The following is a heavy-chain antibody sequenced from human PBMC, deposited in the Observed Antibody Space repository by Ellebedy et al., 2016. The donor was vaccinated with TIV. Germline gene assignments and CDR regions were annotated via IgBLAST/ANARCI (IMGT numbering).Heavy chain of an antibody. CDR3: ARRAYSSGWYFDY. V-gene: IGHV4-34*01. CDR1: GGSFSGYY. Sequence: MPSETLSLTCAVYGGSFSGYYWSWIRQPPGKGLEWIGEINDSGSTNYNPSLKSRVTTSVDTSKNQFSLKLSSVTAADTAVYYCARRAYSSGWYFDYWGQGTLVTVSS. CDR2: INDSGST. J-gene: IGHJ4*02. D-gene: IGHD6-19*01.